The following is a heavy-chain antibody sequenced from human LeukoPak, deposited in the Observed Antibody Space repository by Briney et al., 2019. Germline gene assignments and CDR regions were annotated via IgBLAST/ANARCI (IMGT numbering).Heavy chain of an antibody. D-gene: IGHD3-22*01. CDR2: ITSSSSDI. J-gene: IGHJ4*02. CDR3: ARDLYYFDNSGPTLDDY. Sequence: PGGSLRLSCAASGFTFSIYNMNWVRQAPGKGLEWVSSITSSSSDIYYADSVKGRFTISRDNAKNSLYLQMNSLRAEDTAVYYCARDLYYFDNSGPTLDDYWSQGTLVTVSS. V-gene: IGHV3-21*01. CDR1: GFTFSIYN.